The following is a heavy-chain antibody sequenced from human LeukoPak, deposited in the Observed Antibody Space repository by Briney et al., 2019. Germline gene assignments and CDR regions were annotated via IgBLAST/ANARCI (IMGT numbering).Heavy chain of an antibody. CDR1: GYTFTSYD. D-gene: IGHD3-3*01. Sequence: ASVKVSCKASGYTFTSYDINWVRQATGQGLEWMGWMNPNSGNTGYAQKFQGRVTMTRNTSISTAYMELNSLRSEGTAVYYCARTPVYYDFWSGYYSHYYMDVWGKGTTVTVSS. J-gene: IGHJ6*03. CDR3: ARTPVYYDFWSGYYSHYYMDV. V-gene: IGHV1-8*01. CDR2: MNPNSGNT.